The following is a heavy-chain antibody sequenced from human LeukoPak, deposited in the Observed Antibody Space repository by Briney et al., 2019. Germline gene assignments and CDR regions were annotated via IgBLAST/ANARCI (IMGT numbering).Heavy chain of an antibody. CDR2: ISNTGHTK. V-gene: IGHV3-11*01. CDR1: GFTFSDYY. J-gene: IGHJ3*02. Sequence: GGSLRLSCAASGFTFSDYYMSWIRQAPGKGLEWVSYISNTGHTKYYADSVKGRLTISRDNAKKSLYLQMNTLRVGDTAVYYCAKIDYGGNLGFDIWGQGTMVTVSS. CDR3: AKIDYGGNLGFDI. D-gene: IGHD4-23*01.